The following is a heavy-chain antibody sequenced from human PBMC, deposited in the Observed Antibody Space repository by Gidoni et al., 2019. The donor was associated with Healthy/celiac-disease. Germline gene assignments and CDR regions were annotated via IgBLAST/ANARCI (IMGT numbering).Heavy chain of an antibody. J-gene: IGHJ4*02. CDR1: GGSFSGYY. V-gene: IGHV4-34*01. CDR3: ARGLKKAY. Sequence: QVQLQQWGAGLLKPSETLSLTCAVYGGSFSGYYWSWIRQPPGKGLEWIGEINHSGSTNYNPSLKSRVTISVDTSKNQFSLKLSSVTAADTAVYYCARGLKKAYWGQGTLVTVSS. CDR2: INHSGST.